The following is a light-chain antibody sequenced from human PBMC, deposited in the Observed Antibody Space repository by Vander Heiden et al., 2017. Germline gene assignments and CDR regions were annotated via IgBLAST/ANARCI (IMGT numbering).Light chain of an antibody. V-gene: IGLV1-47*01. Sequence: QSVLTQPPSASVPPGQRATSTGAGSSSKRGSNDEYCYQKPPETAHSLLMYRNNQRPAGVPDRFSGSKSGTAASLAISGRRAEDEADYYCAAGEDSRSGVFGGGTKLTVL. CDR2: RNN. J-gene: IGLJ3*02. CDR3: AAGEDSRSGV. CDR1: SSKRGSND.